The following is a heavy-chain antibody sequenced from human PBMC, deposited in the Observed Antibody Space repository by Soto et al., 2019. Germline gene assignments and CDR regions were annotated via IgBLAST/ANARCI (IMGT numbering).Heavy chain of an antibody. V-gene: IGHV3-53*01. D-gene: IGHD3-10*01. CDR3: AKDRGPHYGMDV. Sequence: GALLLSCLASGFSVSNDYVAWVRQAPGKGLEWVSVIYTGGSIYYADSVKGRFTISRDNSKNKLYLQMNSLRAEDTAVYYCAKDRGPHYGMDVWGQGTTVTVYS. J-gene: IGHJ6*02. CDR1: GFSVSNDY. CDR2: IYTGGSI.